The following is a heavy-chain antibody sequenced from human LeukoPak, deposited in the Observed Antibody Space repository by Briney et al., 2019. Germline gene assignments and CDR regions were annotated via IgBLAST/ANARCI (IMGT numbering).Heavy chain of an antibody. V-gene: IGHV3-53*01. J-gene: IGHJ3*02. CDR1: GFTVSSNY. CDR2: IYTGGST. Sequence: GGSLRLSCAASGFTVSSNYMSWVRQAPGKGLEWVSVIYTGGSTYYADSVKGRFTISRDNAKNSLYLQMNSLRAEDTAVYYCARDRGYSYGPDIWGQGTMVTVSS. CDR3: ARDRGYSYGPDI. D-gene: IGHD5-18*01.